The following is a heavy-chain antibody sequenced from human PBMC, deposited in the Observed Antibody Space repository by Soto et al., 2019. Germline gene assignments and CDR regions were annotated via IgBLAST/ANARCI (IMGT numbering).Heavy chain of an antibody. CDR3: ARDRRPLYDFWSRPGYGMDV. D-gene: IGHD3-3*01. Sequence: EVQLVESGGGLVQPGGSLRLSCAASGFTFSSYSMNWVRQAPGKGLEWVSYISSSSSTIYYADSVKGRFTISRANAKNSLYLQMNSLRDEDTAVYYCARDRRPLYDFWSRPGYGMDVWGQGGTVTVFS. J-gene: IGHJ6*02. CDR1: GFTFSSYS. V-gene: IGHV3-48*02. CDR2: ISSSSSTI.